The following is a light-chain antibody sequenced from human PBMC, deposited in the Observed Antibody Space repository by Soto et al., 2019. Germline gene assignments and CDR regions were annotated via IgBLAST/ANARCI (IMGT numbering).Light chain of an antibody. CDR2: GAS. J-gene: IGKJ5*01. CDR3: HQRNNWPPDT. V-gene: IGKV3-11*01. CDR1: QRVHTF. Sequence: EIVLTQSPDTLSLSPGEGASLSCRASQRVHTFLAWYQQKPGHAPRLLLYGASTSATGVPATFCSGRGSAAYSLPTTSLETQDFSVYYGHQRNNWPPDTFGQGTRLEIK.